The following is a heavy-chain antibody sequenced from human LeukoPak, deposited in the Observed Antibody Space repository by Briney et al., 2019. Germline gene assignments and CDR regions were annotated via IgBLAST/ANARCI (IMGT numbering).Heavy chain of an antibody. V-gene: IGHV3-64*01. J-gene: IGHJ4*02. CDR3: ARNDYDSSGFVDY. CDR1: GFTFSSYA. D-gene: IGHD3-22*01. Sequence: GGSLRLSCAASGFTFSSYAMHWVRQAPGKGLEYVSAISSNGGSTYYANSVKGRFTISRDNSKNTLYLQMGSLRAEDMAVYYCARNDYDSSGFVDYWGQGTLVTVSP. CDR2: ISSNGGST.